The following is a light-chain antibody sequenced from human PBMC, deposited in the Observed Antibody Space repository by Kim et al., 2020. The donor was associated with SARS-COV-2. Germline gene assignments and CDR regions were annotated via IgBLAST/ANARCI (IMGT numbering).Light chain of an antibody. CDR1: YSNIVRNY. J-gene: IGLJ2*01. V-gene: IGLV1-47*01. Sequence: NVIISCSVSYSNIVRNYVHWYQRVPGTAPKLLIYRNLQRPSGVPDRFSGSKSGTSASLAISGLRSEDEADYYCSSWDDTLGGHAIFGGGTKVTVL. CDR3: SSWDDTLGGHAI. CDR2: RNL.